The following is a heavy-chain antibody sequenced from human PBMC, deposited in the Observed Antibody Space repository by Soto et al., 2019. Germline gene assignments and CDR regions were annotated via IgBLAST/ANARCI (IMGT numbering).Heavy chain of an antibody. CDR2: IYYTGNT. CDR1: GGSFSRGDYY. CDR3: AREGALGNFEY. D-gene: IGHD3-16*01. J-gene: IGHJ4*02. V-gene: IGHV4-30-4*01. Sequence: PSETLSLTCTVSGGSFSRGDYYWSWIRQPPGQGLEWIGYIYYTGNTSYTPSLKSRVLISLDTSKNQFSLKLRSVTAADTAVYYCAREGALGNFEYWGQGTLVTVSS.